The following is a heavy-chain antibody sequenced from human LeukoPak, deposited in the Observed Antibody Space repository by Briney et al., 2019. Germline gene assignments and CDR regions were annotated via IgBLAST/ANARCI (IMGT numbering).Heavy chain of an antibody. V-gene: IGHV1-69*04. CDR2: IIPILGIA. J-gene: IGHJ3*02. CDR3: ARTGYNSGGFDAFVI. CDR1: GYTFTSYD. D-gene: IGHD5-24*01. Sequence: SVKVSCKASGYTFTSYDINWVRQAPGQGLEWMGRIIPILGIANYAQKFQGRVTITADKSTSTAYMELSSLRSEDTAVYYCARTGYNSGGFDAFVIWGEGTMVTVSS.